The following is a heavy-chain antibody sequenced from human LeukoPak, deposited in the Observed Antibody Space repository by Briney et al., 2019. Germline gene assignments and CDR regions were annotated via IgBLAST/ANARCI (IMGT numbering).Heavy chain of an antibody. D-gene: IGHD4-23*01. V-gene: IGHV1-18*01. CDR1: GYTFTSYG. CDR2: ISAYNGNT. Sequence: ASVKVSFKASGYTFTSYGISWVGQARGQGREWMGWISAYNGNTNYAQTLQRRVTMTTDTSTSKAYMELRRLSSDDTAVYYCARDHPYGGGDVGDYWGKGTLVTVSS. J-gene: IGHJ4*02. CDR3: ARDHPYGGGDVGDY.